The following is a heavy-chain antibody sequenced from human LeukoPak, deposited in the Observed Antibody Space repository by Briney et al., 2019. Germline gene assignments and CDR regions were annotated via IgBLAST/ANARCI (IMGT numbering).Heavy chain of an antibody. D-gene: IGHD3-10*01. Sequence: ETLSLTCAVYGGSFSGYYWSWIRQPPGKGLEWVSAISGSGGSTYYADSVKGRFTISRDNSKNTLYLQMNSLRAEDTAVYYCAKGCPIGFGCPFDYWGQGTLVTVSS. CDR1: GGSFSGYY. J-gene: IGHJ4*02. CDR2: ISGSGGST. V-gene: IGHV3-23*01. CDR3: AKGCPIGFGCPFDY.